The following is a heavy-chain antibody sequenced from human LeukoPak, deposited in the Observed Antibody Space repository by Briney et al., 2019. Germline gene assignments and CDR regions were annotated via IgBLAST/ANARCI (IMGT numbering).Heavy chain of an antibody. Sequence: SETLSLTCTVSGGSISSYYWSWIRHPPGKGLEWIGEINHSGSTNYNPSFKRRVTISVDTSKNQFSLKLSSVTAADTAVYYCARGPLGWELLRSYYYGMDVWGQGTTVTVSS. CDR1: GGSISSYY. J-gene: IGHJ6*02. D-gene: IGHD1-26*01. CDR3: ARGPLGWELLRSYYYGMDV. V-gene: IGHV4-34*01. CDR2: INHSGST.